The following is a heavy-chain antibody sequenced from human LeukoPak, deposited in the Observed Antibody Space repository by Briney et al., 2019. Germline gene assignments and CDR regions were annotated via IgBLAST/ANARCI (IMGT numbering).Heavy chain of an antibody. CDR2: ISSSSSYI. D-gene: IGHD3-16*01. Sequence: GGSLRLSCAASGFTFSSYGMNWVRQAPGKGLEWVSSISSSSSYIYYADSVKGRFTISRDNAKNSLYLQMNSLRAEDTAVYYCARDSRYYDYVWGKLNWFDPWGQGTLVTVSS. CDR1: GFTFSSYG. J-gene: IGHJ5*02. CDR3: ARDSRYYDYVWGKLNWFDP. V-gene: IGHV3-21*01.